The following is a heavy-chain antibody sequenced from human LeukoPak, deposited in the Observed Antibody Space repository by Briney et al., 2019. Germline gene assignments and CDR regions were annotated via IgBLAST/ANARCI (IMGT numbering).Heavy chain of an antibody. CDR3: GRNDWGTLY. CDR1: GGSISSSSYY. J-gene: IGHJ4*02. Sequence: SETLSLTCTVSGGSISSSSYYWGWIRQPPGKGLEWIGSIYYSGSTYYNPSLKSRVTISVDTSKNQFSLKLSSVTAADTAVYYCGRNDWGTLYWGQGTLVTVSS. V-gene: IGHV4-39*01. D-gene: IGHD7-27*01. CDR2: IYYSGST.